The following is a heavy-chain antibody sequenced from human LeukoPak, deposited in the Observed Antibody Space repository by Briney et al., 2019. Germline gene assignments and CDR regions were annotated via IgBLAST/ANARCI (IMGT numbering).Heavy chain of an antibody. CDR2: IYHSGST. D-gene: IGHD1-26*01. J-gene: IGHJ4*02. Sequence: SETLSLTCAVSGGSISSSNWWSWVRQPPGKGLEWIGEIYHSGSTNYNPSLKSRVTISVDKSKNQFSLKLSSVTAADTAVYYCARGWKWELLYYFDYWGQGTLVTVSS. CDR1: GGSISSSNW. V-gene: IGHV4-4*02. CDR3: ARGWKWELLYYFDY.